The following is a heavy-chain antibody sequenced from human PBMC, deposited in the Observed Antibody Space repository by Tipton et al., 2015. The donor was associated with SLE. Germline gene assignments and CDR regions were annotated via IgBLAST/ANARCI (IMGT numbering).Heavy chain of an antibody. CDR2: INGDGTGT. CDR3: ARGGVMGAMDY. V-gene: IGHV3-74*01. Sequence: SLRLSCEASGFTFSSYWMHWVRQAPGKGLVWVSRINGDGTGTPHADSVKGRFTISRDNAKNTLYLQMNSLRAEDTAVYYCARGGVMGAMDYWGQGTLVTVSS. CDR1: GFTFSSYW. J-gene: IGHJ4*02. D-gene: IGHD1-26*01.